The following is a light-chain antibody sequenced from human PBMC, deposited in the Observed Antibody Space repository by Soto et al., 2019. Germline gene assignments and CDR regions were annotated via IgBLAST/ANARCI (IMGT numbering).Light chain of an antibody. Sequence: EIVMTQSPASLSVSPGESVTLSCMASQSVASNLAWYQQKPGQAPRLLIYGTSTRATGVPARFSGSGSGTDFTLTISSLQAADFAVYHCQHYNNWPITFGQGTRL. CDR2: GTS. CDR3: QHYNNWPIT. CDR1: QSVASN. V-gene: IGKV3-15*01. J-gene: IGKJ5*01.